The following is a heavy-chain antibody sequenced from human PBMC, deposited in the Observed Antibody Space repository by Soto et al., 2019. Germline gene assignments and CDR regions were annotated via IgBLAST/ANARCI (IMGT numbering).Heavy chain of an antibody. Sequence: PGESLKISCNGSGYSFSRYWIGWVRQMPGKGLEWMGIIYPGDSDTRYSPSFQGQVTISADKSISPAYLQWSSLKASDTAMYYCARHDVNTGMALEYWGQGTLVTVSS. CDR2: IYPGDSDT. D-gene: IGHD5-18*01. V-gene: IGHV5-51*01. J-gene: IGHJ4*02. CDR1: GYSFSRYW. CDR3: ARHDVNTGMALEY.